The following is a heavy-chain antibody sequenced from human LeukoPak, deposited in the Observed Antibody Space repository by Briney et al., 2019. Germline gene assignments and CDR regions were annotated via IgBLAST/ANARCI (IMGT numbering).Heavy chain of an antibody. D-gene: IGHD3-10*01. CDR1: GGTFSIYA. CDR3: ARISGSSRGFDP. Sequence: EASVKVSCKASGGTFSIYAIIWVRQAPGQGLEWMGGIIPIFGTANYAQKFQGRVTITADESTSTAYMELSSLRSEDTAVYYCARISGSSRGFDPWGQGTLVTVSS. V-gene: IGHV1-69*13. CDR2: IIPIFGTA. J-gene: IGHJ5*02.